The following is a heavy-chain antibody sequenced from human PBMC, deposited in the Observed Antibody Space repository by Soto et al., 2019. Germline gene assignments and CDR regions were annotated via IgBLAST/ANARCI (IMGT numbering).Heavy chain of an antibody. D-gene: IGHD1-26*01. J-gene: IGHJ3*02. Sequence: ASVKVSCKASGYSFTGNSMRWVRQAPGQGLEWMGWISAYNGNTNYAQKLQGRVTMTTDTSTSTAYMELRSLRSDDTAVYYCARGGRVGATFDIWGQGTIVTVSS. CDR3: ARGGRVGATFDI. CDR1: GYSFTGNS. V-gene: IGHV1-18*04. CDR2: ISAYNGNT.